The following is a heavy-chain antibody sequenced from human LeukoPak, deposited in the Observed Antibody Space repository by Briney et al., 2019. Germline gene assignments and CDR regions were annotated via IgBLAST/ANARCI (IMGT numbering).Heavy chain of an antibody. J-gene: IGHJ4*02. CDR1: GYTLTSYK. D-gene: IGHD2-2*01. V-gene: IGHV1-46*01. CDR2: INPNGGNI. Sequence: ASVKVSCKASGYTLTSYKMHWVRRAPGQGLEWMGLINPNGGNIRYAQNFQGRITMTRDTSTSTVYMELSSLRYEDTAVYYCAREGDCSSAACYRFDYWGQGTLVTVSS. CDR3: AREGDCSSAACYRFDY.